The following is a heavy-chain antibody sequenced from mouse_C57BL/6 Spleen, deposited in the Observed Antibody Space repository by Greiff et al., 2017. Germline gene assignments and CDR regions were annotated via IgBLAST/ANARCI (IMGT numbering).Heavy chain of an antibody. CDR3: ATEDYFDY. CDR1: GFNIKDYY. Sequence: EVQLQQSGAELVKPGASVKLSCTASGFNIKDYYMHWVKQRTEQGLEWIGRIDPEDGETKYAPKFQGKATIPADTASNTAYLQHSSLTSEDTAVYYCATEDYFDYWGQGTTLAVSS. V-gene: IGHV14-2*01. CDR2: IDPEDGET. J-gene: IGHJ2*01.